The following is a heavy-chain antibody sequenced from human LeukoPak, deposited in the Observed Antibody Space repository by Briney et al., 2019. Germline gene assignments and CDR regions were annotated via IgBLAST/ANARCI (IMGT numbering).Heavy chain of an antibody. CDR2: IYYSGST. CDR1: GGSISSGGYS. D-gene: IGHD3-22*01. CDR3: ARRDSGSSGYYRY. J-gene: IGHJ4*02. V-gene: IGHV4-31*03. Sequence: SETLSLTCTVSGGSISSGGYSWSWIRQHPGKGLEWIGYIYYSGSTYYNPSLKSRVTISVDTSKNQFSLKLSSVTAADTAVYYCARRDSGSSGYYRYWGQGTLVTVSS.